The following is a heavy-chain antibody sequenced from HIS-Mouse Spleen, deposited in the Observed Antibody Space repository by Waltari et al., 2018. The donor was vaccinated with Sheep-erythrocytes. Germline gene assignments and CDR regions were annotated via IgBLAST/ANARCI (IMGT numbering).Heavy chain of an antibody. J-gene: IGHJ3*02. CDR3: ARDTGTDAFDI. CDR1: GFPFSSFS. Sequence: EVQLVESGGGLVKPGGSLRLSCAASGFPFSSFSMNWVRQAPGKGLEWVSSISSSSSYIYYADSVKGRFTISRDNAKNSLYLQMNSLRAEDTAVYYCARDTGTDAFDIWGQGTMVTVSS. D-gene: IGHD1-1*01. V-gene: IGHV3-21*01. CDR2: ISSSSSYI.